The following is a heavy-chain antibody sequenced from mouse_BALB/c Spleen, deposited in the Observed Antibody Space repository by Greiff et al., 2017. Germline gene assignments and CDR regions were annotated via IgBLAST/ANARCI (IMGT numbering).Heavy chain of an antibody. Sequence: VQLQQPGAELVKPGASVKLSCKASGYTFTSYWMHWVKQRPGQGLEWIGEINPSNGRTNYNEKFKSKATLTVDKSSSTAYMQLSSLTSEDSAVYYCASFYGSSYGYAMDYWGQGTSVTVSS. CDR2: INPSNGRT. CDR3: ASFYGSSYGYAMDY. J-gene: IGHJ4*01. V-gene: IGHV1S81*02. CDR1: GYTFTSYW. D-gene: IGHD1-1*01.